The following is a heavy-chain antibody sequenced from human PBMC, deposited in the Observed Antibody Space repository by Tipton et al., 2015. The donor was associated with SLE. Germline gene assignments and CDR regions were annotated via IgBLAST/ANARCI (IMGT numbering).Heavy chain of an antibody. CDR2: IDPTDSYT. D-gene: IGHD7-27*01. CDR3: AAGEGVEAFDI. CDR1: GYTFINYW. V-gene: IGHV5-10-1*03. Sequence: VQLVQSGAEVKKPGESLRISCQFSGYTFINYWITWVRQMPGKGLEWMGNIDPTDSYTNYGPSFQGQVTISADKSISTAYLQWSSLKASDTAMYYCAAGEGVEAFDIWGQGTMVTVSS. J-gene: IGHJ3*02.